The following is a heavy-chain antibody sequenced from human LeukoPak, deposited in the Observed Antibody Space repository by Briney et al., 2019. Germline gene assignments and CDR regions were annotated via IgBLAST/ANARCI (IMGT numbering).Heavy chain of an antibody. Sequence: GGSLRLSCVASGFTFSSCAMSWVRRAPGKGLGWVSIISGTEDITYYADSVKGRFTISRDNSKNTLFLQMNSLRAEDTAIYYCAKDLLYSSPRVDYWGQGTLVTVSS. J-gene: IGHJ4*02. CDR1: GFTFSSCA. CDR3: AKDLLYSSPRVDY. D-gene: IGHD6-13*01. V-gene: IGHV3-23*01. CDR2: ISGTEDIT.